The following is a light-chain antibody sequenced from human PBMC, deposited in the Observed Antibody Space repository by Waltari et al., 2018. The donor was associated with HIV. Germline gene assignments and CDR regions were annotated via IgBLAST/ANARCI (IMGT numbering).Light chain of an antibody. J-gene: IGLJ3*02. CDR1: SSDVGRYDY. V-gene: IGLV2-14*01. CDR3: SSYTSISTLV. CDR2: EVS. Sequence: QSALTQPASVSGSPGQSITISCTGTSSDVGRYDYVSWYPQHPGKAPKFMIYEVSNRPSGVSNRFSGSKSGNTASLTISGLQAEDEADYYCSSYTSISTLVFGGGTKLTVL.